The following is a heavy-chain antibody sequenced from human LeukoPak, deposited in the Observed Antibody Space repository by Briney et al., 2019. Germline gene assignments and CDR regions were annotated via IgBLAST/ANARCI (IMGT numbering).Heavy chain of an antibody. V-gene: IGHV4-39*07. CDR3: ARSVEGYCRGGSCYYYSYYMDV. D-gene: IGHD2-15*01. CDR1: GGSISSSNYY. CDR2: IYYSGST. J-gene: IGHJ6*03. Sequence: SETLSLTCTVSGGSISSSNYYWGWIRQPPGKGREWIGNIYYSGSTYYNPSLKSRVTISVDTSKNQFSLKLSSVTAADTAVYYCARSVEGYCRGGSCYYYSYYMDVWGKGTTVTVSS.